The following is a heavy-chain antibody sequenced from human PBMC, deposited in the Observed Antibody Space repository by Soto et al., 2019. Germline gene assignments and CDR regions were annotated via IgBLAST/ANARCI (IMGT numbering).Heavy chain of an antibody. D-gene: IGHD6-19*01. CDR3: ARGIEGWYQGRYYYGMDV. Sequence: PSETLSLTCTVSGGSISSYYWSWIRQPPGKGLEWIGYIYYSGRTNYNPSLKSRVTISVDTSKNQFSLKLSSVTAADTAVYYCARGIEGWYQGRYYYGMDVWGQGTTVTVSS. CDR1: GGSISSYY. V-gene: IGHV4-59*01. J-gene: IGHJ6*02. CDR2: IYYSGRT.